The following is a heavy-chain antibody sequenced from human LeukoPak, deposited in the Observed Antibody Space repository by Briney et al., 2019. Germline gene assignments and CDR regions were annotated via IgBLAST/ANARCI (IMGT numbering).Heavy chain of an antibody. CDR1: GGSISSYY. J-gene: IGHJ6*02. CDR2: IYYSGST. Sequence: SETLSLTCTVSGGSISSYYWSWIRQPPGKGLEWIWYIYYSGSTNYNPSLKSRVTISVDTSKNQFSLKLSSVTAADTAVYYCARECSTSCEGYYYGMDVWGQGTTVTVSS. V-gene: IGHV4-59*13. D-gene: IGHD2-2*01. CDR3: ARECSTSCEGYYYGMDV.